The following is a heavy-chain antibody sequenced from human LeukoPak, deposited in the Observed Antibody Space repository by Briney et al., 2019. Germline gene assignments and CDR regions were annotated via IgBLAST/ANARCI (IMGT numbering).Heavy chain of an antibody. CDR3: ARYGSGSTWFDP. CDR2: INYSGST. V-gene: IGHV4-30-4*01. CDR1: GGSVSSDNYQ. D-gene: IGHD3-10*01. Sequence: PSQTLSLTCTVSGGSVSSDNYQWSWIRQPPGKGLEWIGYINYSGSTYYNPSLKSRVTISVDTSKNHFSLKLSSVTAADTAVYYCARYGSGSTWFDPWGLGTLVTVSS. J-gene: IGHJ5*02.